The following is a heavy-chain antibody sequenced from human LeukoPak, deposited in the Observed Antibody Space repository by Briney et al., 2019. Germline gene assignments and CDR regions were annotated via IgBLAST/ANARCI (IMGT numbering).Heavy chain of an antibody. D-gene: IGHD6-13*01. CDR2: IYHSGST. Sequence: PSETLSLTCTVSGYSIGSGYYWGWIRQPPGKGLEWIGSIYHSGSTYYNPSLKSRVTISVDTSKNQFSLKLSSVTAADTAVYYCARDRPRSRFDAFDIWGQGTMVTVSS. V-gene: IGHV4-38-2*02. CDR1: GYSIGSGYY. CDR3: ARDRPRSRFDAFDI. J-gene: IGHJ3*02.